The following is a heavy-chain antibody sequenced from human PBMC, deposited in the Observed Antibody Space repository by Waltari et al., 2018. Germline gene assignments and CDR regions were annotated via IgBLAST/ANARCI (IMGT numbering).Heavy chain of an antibody. CDR2: IYYSGST. J-gene: IGHJ4*02. CDR1: GGSINSSSYY. V-gene: IGHV4-39*01. Sequence: QLQLQESGPGLVKPSETLSLTCTVSGGSINSSSYYWGWIRQPPGKGLEWIGSIYYSGSTYYNPSLKSRVTISVDTSKNQFSLKLSSVTAADTAVYYCARQNGDYVRYWGQGTLVTVSS. CDR3: ARQNGDYVRY. D-gene: IGHD4-17*01.